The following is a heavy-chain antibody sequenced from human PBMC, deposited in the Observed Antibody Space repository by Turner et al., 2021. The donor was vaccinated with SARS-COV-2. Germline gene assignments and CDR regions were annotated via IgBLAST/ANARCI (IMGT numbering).Heavy chain of an antibody. Sequence: QVQLQESGPGLVNPSETPSLTCTVSGRSISTDCWSWVRQSPEKGLDWIAYNCYNGGTDYNPSLKSRVTISIDTSKKQFSVKLSSVTAADTAVYYCARFKLGSGYNWFDPWGQGTLVTVSS. CDR3: ARFKLGSGYNWFDP. J-gene: IGHJ5*02. V-gene: IGHV4-59*01. D-gene: IGHD3-3*01. CDR2: NCYNGGT. CDR1: GRSISTDC.